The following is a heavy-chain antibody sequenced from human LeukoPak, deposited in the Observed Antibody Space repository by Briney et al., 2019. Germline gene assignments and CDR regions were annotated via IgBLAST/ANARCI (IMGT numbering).Heavy chain of an antibody. J-gene: IGHJ3*02. Sequence: PSETLSLTCTVSGVSINSYYWNWIRQPPGKGLEWIGYLYYSGITTYNPSLKSRVTISLDTSKNQFSLKLSSVTAADTAVYYCASLPGYTYGLNAFDIWGQGTMVTVSS. CDR1: GVSINSYY. CDR2: LYYSGIT. V-gene: IGHV4-59*08. CDR3: ASLPGYTYGLNAFDI. D-gene: IGHD5-18*01.